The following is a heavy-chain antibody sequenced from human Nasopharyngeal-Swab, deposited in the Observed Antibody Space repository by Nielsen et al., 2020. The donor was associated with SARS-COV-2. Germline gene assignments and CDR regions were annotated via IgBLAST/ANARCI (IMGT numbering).Heavy chain of an antibody. CDR2: IYPGDSDT. CDR3: ARSGLVGATFFDY. V-gene: IGHV5-51*01. CDR1: GYSFTSYW. D-gene: IGHD1-26*01. J-gene: IGHJ4*02. Sequence: GESLKISCKGSGYSFTSYWIGWVRPLPGKGLEWMGIIYPGDSDTRYSPSFQGQVTISADKSISTAYLQWSSLKASDTAMYYCARSGLVGATFFDYWGQGTLVTVSS.